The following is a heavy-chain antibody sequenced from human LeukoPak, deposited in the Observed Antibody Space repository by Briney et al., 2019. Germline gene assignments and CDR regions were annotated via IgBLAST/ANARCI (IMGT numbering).Heavy chain of an antibody. CDR3: ARAQIADGYNNAYFHY. CDR2: IKNQINSYTT. D-gene: IGHD5-24*01. Sequence: GGSLRLSCAASGFTFSSHWMDWVRQAQGKGLEWVGRIKNQINSYTTEYAASVKGRFTISRDDSENSLCLQMNSLSTEDTAVYYCARAQIADGYNNAYFHYWGQGTLVTVSS. V-gene: IGHV3-72*01. J-gene: IGHJ4*02. CDR1: GFTFSSHW.